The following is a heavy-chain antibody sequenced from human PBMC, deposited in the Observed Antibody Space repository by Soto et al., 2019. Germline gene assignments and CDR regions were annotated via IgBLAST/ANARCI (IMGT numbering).Heavy chain of an antibody. CDR1: GLTLSGYA. J-gene: IGHJ3*01. CDR2: ISYDGSRD. V-gene: IGHV3-30-3*01. CDR3: AARTYDSSGFHF. Sequence: QVQLVESGGGVVQPGRSLRLSCVASGLTLSGYAMHWVRQAPGKGLEWLTVISYDGSRDYYADSVKGRFTVSRDNSENTLYLQMNSRRHEDTAVYYCAARTYDSSGFHFWGQGTTVTVSS. D-gene: IGHD3-22*01.